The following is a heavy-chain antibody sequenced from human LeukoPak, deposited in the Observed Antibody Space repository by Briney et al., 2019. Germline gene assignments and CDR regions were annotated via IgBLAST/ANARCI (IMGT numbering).Heavy chain of an antibody. J-gene: IGHJ4*02. CDR2: ISRASESI. Sequence: GGSLRLSCAASGFTFNTYSMSWVRQAPGKGLEWVSIISRASESIFYADSVKGRFTISRDNAKNSLYLQMDGLRAEDTAVYYCARDYVGFGLKDYWGQGTLVTVSA. V-gene: IGHV3-21*01. D-gene: IGHD3-10*01. CDR3: ARDYVGFGLKDY. CDR1: GFTFNTYS.